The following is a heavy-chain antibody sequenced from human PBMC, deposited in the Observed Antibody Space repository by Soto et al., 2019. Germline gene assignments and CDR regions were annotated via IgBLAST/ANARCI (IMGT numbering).Heavy chain of an antibody. CDR2: IYYSGST. CDR3: ARQEGWLEDMDV. CDR1: GGSISSSSYY. J-gene: IGHJ6*03. D-gene: IGHD3-9*01. V-gene: IGHV4-39*01. Sequence: SETLSLTCTVSGGSISSSSYYWGWIRQPPGKGLEWIGSIYYSGSTYYNPSLKSRVTISVDTSKNQFSLKLSSVTAADTAVYYCARQEGWLEDMDVWGKGTTVTSP.